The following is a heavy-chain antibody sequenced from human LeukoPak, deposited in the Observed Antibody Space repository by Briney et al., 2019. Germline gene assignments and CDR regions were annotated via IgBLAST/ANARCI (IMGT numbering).Heavy chain of an antibody. Sequence: SVEVSCKASGGTFSSYAISWVRQAPGQGLEWMGGIIPIFGTANYAQKFQGRVTITTDESTSTAYMELSSLRSEDTAVYYCAQSGGKIVVVTIPYYFDYWGQGTLVTVSS. J-gene: IGHJ4*02. V-gene: IGHV1-69*05. D-gene: IGHD3-22*01. CDR3: AQSGGKIVVVTIPYYFDY. CDR1: GGTFSSYA. CDR2: IIPIFGTA.